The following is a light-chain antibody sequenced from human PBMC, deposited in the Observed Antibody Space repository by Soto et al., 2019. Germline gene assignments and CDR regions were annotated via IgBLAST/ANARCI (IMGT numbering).Light chain of an antibody. V-gene: IGLV1-44*01. CDR1: RSNVGTNL. CDR2: AHI. J-gene: IGLJ1*01. CDR3: AVWDDGLNGYV. Sequence: QSVLTQPPSASGTPGQRVTISCSGRRSNVGTNLVNWYQQLPGTAPKLLIYAHIQRPSGVPDRFSGSTSGTSASLAISGLQSDDEADYYCAVWDDGLNGYVFGTGTKVTVL.